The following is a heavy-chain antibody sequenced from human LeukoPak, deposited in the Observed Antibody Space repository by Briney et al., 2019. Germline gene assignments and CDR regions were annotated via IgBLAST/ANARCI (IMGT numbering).Heavy chain of an antibody. J-gene: IGHJ6*03. Sequence: SETLSLTCTVSGGSISSYYWGWIRQPPGKGLEWIGYIHYSGSTNYNPSLKSRVTISVDTSKNRFSLRLSSVTAADTAIYYCARVEEGYGSGRREDYFYYYMDVWGQGTTVTISS. CDR2: IHYSGST. D-gene: IGHD3-10*01. CDR3: ARVEEGYGSGRREDYFYYYMDV. V-gene: IGHV4-59*01. CDR1: GGSISSYY.